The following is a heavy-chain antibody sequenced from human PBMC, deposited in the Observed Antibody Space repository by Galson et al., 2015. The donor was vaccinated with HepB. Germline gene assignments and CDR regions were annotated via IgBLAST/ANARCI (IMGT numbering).Heavy chain of an antibody. Sequence: SLRLSCAASGFTFSNYTMNWVRQAPGKGLEWVSSISSSGYYIYYADSVKGRFTISRDNAKNSLSLQMSSLRAEDTAVYYCARDDLWAADRRFDYWGQGTLVTVSS. CDR3: ARDDLWAADRRFDY. D-gene: IGHD3-16*01. CDR2: ISSSGYYI. CDR1: GFTFSNYT. J-gene: IGHJ4*02. V-gene: IGHV3-21*01.